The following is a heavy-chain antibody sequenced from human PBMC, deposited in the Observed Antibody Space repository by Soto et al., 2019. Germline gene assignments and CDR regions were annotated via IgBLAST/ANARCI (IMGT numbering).Heavy chain of an antibody. J-gene: IGHJ5*02. V-gene: IGHV1-3*01. Sequence: ASVKVSCKASGYTFTSYAMHWVRQAPGQRLEWMGWINAGNGNTKYSQKFQGRVTITRDTSASTAYMELSSLRSEDTAVYYCARVRGDFWRDYYIGGINWFEPWGQGILVTVSS. CDR1: GYTFTSYA. CDR2: INAGNGNT. CDR3: ARVRGDFWRDYYIGGINWFEP. D-gene: IGHD3-3*01.